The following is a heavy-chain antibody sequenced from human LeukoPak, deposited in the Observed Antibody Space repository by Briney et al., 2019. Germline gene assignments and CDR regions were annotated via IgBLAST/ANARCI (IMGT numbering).Heavy chain of an antibody. CDR3: ARGNYYSGSGSSPLDY. V-gene: IGHV3-21*01. J-gene: IGHJ4*02. CDR1: GFTFNSYS. CDR2: ISSSSSYI. D-gene: IGHD3-10*01. Sequence: GGSLRLSCAASGFTFNSYSMNWVRQAPGKGLEWVSSISSSSSYIYYTDSVKGRFTISRDNAKNTLYLQMNSLRAEDTAVYYCARGNYYSGSGSSPLDYWGQGTLVSVSS.